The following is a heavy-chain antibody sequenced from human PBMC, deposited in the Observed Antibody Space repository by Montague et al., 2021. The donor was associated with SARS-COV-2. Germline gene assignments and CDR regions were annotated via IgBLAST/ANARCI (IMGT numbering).Heavy chain of an antibody. D-gene: IGHD4-17*01. Sequence: LVKPTQTLTLTCTFSGFSLSTSGMCVSWIRQPPGKGLEWIGEINHSGSTNHNPSLKSRVTISVDTSKNQFSLKLSSVTAADTAVYYCARGSPTTYGDYVPDYWGQGTLVTVSS. V-gene: IGHV4-39*07. CDR2: INHSGST. CDR1: GFSLSTSGM. J-gene: IGHJ4*02. CDR3: ARGSPTTYGDYVPDY.